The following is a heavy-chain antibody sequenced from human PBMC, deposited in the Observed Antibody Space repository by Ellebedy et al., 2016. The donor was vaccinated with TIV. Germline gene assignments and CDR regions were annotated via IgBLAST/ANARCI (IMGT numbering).Heavy chain of an antibody. V-gene: IGHV3-11*01. Sequence: PGGSLRLSCAASGIAFSDYSMSWIRQAPGKGLDLVAYMSSGGGTIYYGDSMKGRFTVSRDNAENSLYLQMNSLRVGDTAVYYCARATGIAALLDYWGQGQLVTVSS. CDR1: GIAFSDYS. J-gene: IGHJ4*02. CDR3: ARATGIAALLDY. D-gene: IGHD2-15*01. CDR2: MSSGGGTI.